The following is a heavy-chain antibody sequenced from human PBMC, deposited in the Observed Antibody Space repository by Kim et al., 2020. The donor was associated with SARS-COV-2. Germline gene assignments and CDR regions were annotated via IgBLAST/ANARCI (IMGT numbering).Heavy chain of an antibody. J-gene: IGHJ4*02. Sequence: GIKKYYADSVKGRFTISRDNSKNTLYLQMNGLRPEDTAVYFCATNMVTTNYWGQGTQVSVSS. V-gene: IGHV3-30*02. CDR2: GIKK. D-gene: IGHD2-21*02. CDR3: ATNMVTTNY.